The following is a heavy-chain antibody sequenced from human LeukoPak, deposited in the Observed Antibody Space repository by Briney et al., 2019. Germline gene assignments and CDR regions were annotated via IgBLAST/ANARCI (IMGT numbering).Heavy chain of an antibody. CDR3: ARRFREGSCSGGRCFSFGY. CDR2: ITSSSSAM. J-gene: IGHJ4*02. Sequence: PGGSLRLSCAASGFTFTSYTMNWVRQAPGKGLEWVSHITSSSSAMYYADSVKGRFTISRDNAKNSLYLQMHSLSADDTAVYYCARRFREGSCSGGRCFSFGYWGRGTLVTVSS. V-gene: IGHV3-48*01. CDR1: GFTFTSYT. D-gene: IGHD2-15*01.